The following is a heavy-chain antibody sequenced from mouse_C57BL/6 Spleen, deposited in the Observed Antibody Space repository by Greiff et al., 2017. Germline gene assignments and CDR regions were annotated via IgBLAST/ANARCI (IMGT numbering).Heavy chain of an antibody. V-gene: IGHV1-85*01. D-gene: IGHD1-1*01. CDR1: GYTFTSYD. CDR3: ARITTYYAIDY. Sequence: VKLVESGPELVKPGASVKLSCKASGYTFTSYDINWVKQRPGQGLEWIGWIYPRDGSTKYNEKFKGKATLTVDTSSSTAYMELHSLTSEDSAVYFCARITTYYAIDYWGQGTSVTVSS. CDR2: IYPRDGST. J-gene: IGHJ4*01.